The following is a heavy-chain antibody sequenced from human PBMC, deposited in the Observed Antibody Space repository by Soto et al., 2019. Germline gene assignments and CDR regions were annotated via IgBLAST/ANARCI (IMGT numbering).Heavy chain of an antibody. V-gene: IGHV1-46*01. CDR3: ARDGSGSYFNYYGMDV. D-gene: IGHD3-10*01. Sequence: ASVKVSCKASGYTFTSYYMHWVRQAPGQGLEWMGIINPSGGSTSYAQKFQGRVTMTRDTSTSTVYMELSSLRSEDTAVYYCARDGSGSYFNYYGMDVWGQGTTVTVS. J-gene: IGHJ6*02. CDR2: INPSGGST. CDR1: GYTFTSYY.